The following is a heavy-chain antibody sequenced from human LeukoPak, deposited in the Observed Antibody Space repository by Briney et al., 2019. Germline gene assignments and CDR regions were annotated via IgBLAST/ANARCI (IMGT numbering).Heavy chain of an antibody. CDR3: AKGRSPVDY. D-gene: IGHD4-17*01. CDR1: GFTFSSYT. V-gene: IGHV3-21*04. CDR2: ITSSSSYI. J-gene: IGHJ4*02. Sequence: GGSLRLSCAASGFTFSSYTMNWVRQAPGKGLEWVSSITSSSSYIYYADSVKGRFTISRDNSKNTLYLQMNSLRAEDTAVYYCAKGRSPVDYWGQGTLVTVSS.